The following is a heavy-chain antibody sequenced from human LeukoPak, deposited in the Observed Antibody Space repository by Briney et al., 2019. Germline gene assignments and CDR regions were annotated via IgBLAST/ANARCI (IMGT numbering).Heavy chain of an antibody. J-gene: IGHJ4*02. CDR3: ARRYSSGWYADY. CDR1: GGSFSGYY. Sequence: PSETLSLTCAVYGGSFSGYYWSWVRQPPGKGLEWIGEINHSGSTNYNPPLKSRGTKTVDSSKRQFTQKLSSVAAADTAVYDCARRYSSGWYADYWGQGTLVTVSS. V-gene: IGHV4-34*01. D-gene: IGHD6-19*01. CDR2: INHSGST.